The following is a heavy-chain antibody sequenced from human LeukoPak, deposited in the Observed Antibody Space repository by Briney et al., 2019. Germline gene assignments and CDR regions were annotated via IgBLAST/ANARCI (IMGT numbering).Heavy chain of an antibody. CDR1: GFTFSSYS. J-gene: IGHJ4*02. CDR3: AILGDILTGWQQPPDY. Sequence: GGSLRLSCAASGFTFSSYSMNWVRQAPGKGLEWVSSISSSSSYIYYADSVKGRFTISRDNSKNTLYLQMNSLRAEDTAVYYCAILGDILTGWQQPPDYWGQGTLVTVSS. D-gene: IGHD3-9*01. V-gene: IGHV3-21*04. CDR2: ISSSSSYI.